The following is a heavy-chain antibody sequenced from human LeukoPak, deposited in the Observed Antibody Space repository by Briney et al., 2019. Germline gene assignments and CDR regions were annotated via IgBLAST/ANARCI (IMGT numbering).Heavy chain of an antibody. J-gene: IGHJ4*02. V-gene: IGHV1-46*01. Sequence: ASVKVSCKASGGTFSSYAISWVRQAPGQGLEWMGLIHPSDGVTTYAQNFQGRVTVTRDTSTSTVYMELSSPRSEDTAVYYCARDNIGSSGWTGLGHWGQGTLVTVSS. CDR2: IHPSDGVT. D-gene: IGHD6-19*01. CDR1: GGTFSSYA. CDR3: ARDNIGSSGWTGLGH.